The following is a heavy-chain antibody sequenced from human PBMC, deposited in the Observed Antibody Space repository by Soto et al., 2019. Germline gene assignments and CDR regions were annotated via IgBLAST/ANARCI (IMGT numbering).Heavy chain of an antibody. J-gene: IGHJ5*02. CDR2: ISAYNGNT. CDR1: GFTFTSYG. D-gene: IGHD6-19*01. V-gene: IGHV1-18*01. CDR3: ARDPPYSSGWYAGFDP. Sequence: GASVKVSCKASGFTFTSYGICWVRQAPGQGLEWMGWISAYNGNTNYAQKLQGRVTMTTDTSTSTAYMELRSLRSDDTAVYYCARDPPYSSGWYAGFDPWGQGTLVTVSS.